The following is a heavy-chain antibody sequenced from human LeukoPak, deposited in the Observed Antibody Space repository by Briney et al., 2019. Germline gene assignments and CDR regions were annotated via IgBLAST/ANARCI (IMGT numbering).Heavy chain of an antibody. CDR1: GFTFITYA. CDR3: AREQSGTRGWYTVDY. D-gene: IGHD6-19*01. V-gene: IGHV3-23*01. CDR2: IRPDGDRT. Sequence: PGGSLRLSCAASGFTFITYAITWVRQGPGKGLEWVSAIRPDGDRTYYANSVRGRFTISRDNSKDTVYLQINGLRVEDTAVYYCAREQSGTRGWYTVDYGGQGTLVTVSS. J-gene: IGHJ4*02.